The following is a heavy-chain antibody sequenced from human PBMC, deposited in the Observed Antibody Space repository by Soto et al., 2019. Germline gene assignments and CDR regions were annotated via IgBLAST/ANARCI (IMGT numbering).Heavy chain of an antibody. Sequence: PSETLSLTCTVSGGSISSGDYYWSWIRQPPGKGLEWIGYIYYSGSTYYNPSLKSRVTISVDTSKNQFSLKLSSVTAADTAVYYCARGDTATVTPFDYWGQGTLVTVYS. D-gene: IGHD5-18*01. V-gene: IGHV4-30-4*01. CDR1: GGSISSGDYY. CDR3: ARGDTATVTPFDY. J-gene: IGHJ4*02. CDR2: IYYSGST.